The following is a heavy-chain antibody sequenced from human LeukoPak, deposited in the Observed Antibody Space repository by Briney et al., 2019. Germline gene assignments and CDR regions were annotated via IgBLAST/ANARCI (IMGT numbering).Heavy chain of an antibody. CDR1: GFTFSTYA. J-gene: IGHJ4*02. D-gene: IGHD4/OR15-4a*01. CDR3: AMTLVGATSGPDCYLVY. V-gene: IGHV3-23*01. CDR2: ISGSGGKT. Sequence: GGSLRLSCAASGFTFSTYAMTWVRQAPGKGLEWVSAISGSGGKTYYPDSVKGRFTVSRDNSQSTLYLQITSLRAEDTAVYYCAMTLVGATSGPDCYLVYWGQGTLVTVSS.